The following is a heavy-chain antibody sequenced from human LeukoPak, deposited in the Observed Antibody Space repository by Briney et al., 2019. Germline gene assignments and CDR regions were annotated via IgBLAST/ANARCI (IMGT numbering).Heavy chain of an antibody. D-gene: IGHD1-26*01. CDR2: LSGGGSDA. J-gene: IGHJ6*03. V-gene: IGHV3-23*01. CDR3: AKTKGATAFYCMDV. Sequence: PGGSLRLSCAASGFTFRNYAMTWVRQVPGKGLEWVSSLSGGGSDAYCADSVRARFTISRDNSKNTLYLQMNSLRAGDTAVYYCAKTKGATAFYCMDVWGKATTVTVS. CDR1: GFTFRNYA.